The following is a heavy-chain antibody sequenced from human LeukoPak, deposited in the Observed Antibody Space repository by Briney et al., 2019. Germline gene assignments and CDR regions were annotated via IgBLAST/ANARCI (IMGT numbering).Heavy chain of an antibody. CDR3: ARGGGPTVTNPNFDY. CDR2: ISSSSSYI. V-gene: IGHV3-21*01. CDR1: GFTFSSYS. J-gene: IGHJ4*02. D-gene: IGHD4-17*01. Sequence: GGSLRLSCAASGFTFSSYSMNWVRQAPGKGLEWASSISSSSSYIYYADSVKGRFTISRDNAKNSLYLQMNSLRAEDTAVYYCARGGGPTVTNPNFDYWGQGTLVTVSS.